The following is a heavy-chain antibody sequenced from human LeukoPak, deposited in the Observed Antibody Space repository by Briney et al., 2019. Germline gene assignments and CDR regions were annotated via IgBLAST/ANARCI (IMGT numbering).Heavy chain of an antibody. Sequence: GGSLRLSCAASGFTFSNAWMSWVRQAPGKGLEWVGRIKSKTDGGTTDYAAPVKGRFTISRDDSKNTLYLQMNSLKTEDTAVYYCTPAHTRSYYDFWSGQARQNDAFDIWGQGTMVTVSS. CDR1: GFTFSNAW. CDR2: IKSKTDGGTT. J-gene: IGHJ3*02. CDR3: TPAHTRSYYDFWSGQARQNDAFDI. V-gene: IGHV3-15*01. D-gene: IGHD3-3*01.